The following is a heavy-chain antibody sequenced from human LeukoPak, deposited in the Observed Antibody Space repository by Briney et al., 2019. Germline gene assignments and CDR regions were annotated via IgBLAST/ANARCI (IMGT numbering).Heavy chain of an antibody. CDR1: GYILSDYY. CDR3: ARDLTSSSSYLTFDY. Sequence: ASVKVSCKASGYILSDYYIHWVRQAPGQGLEWMGWINPNSGGTNYAQKFQGRVTMTRDTSISTAYMELSRLRSDDAAVYYCARDLTSSSSYLTFDYWGQGTLVTVSS. V-gene: IGHV1-2*02. D-gene: IGHD6-6*01. J-gene: IGHJ4*02. CDR2: INPNSGGT.